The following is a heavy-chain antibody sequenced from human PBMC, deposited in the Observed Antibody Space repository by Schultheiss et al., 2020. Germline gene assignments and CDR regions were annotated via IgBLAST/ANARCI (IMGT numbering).Heavy chain of an antibody. J-gene: IGHJ6*03. CDR3: TREGALRYFDWLPPTYYYMDV. V-gene: IGHV3-49*03. Sequence: GGSLRLSCTASGFTFGDYAMSWFRQAPGKGLEWVGFIRSKAYGGTTEYAASVKGRFTISRDDSKSIAYLQMNSLKTEDTAVYYCTREGALRYFDWLPPTYYYMDVWGKGTTVTVSS. D-gene: IGHD3-9*01. CDR1: GFTFGDYA. CDR2: IRSKAYGGTT.